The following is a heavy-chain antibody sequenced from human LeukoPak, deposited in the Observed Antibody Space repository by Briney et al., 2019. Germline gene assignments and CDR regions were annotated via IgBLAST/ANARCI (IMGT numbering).Heavy chain of an antibody. CDR3: ARGSYSSSLVYFDY. J-gene: IGHJ4*02. CDR1: GFTFSDYY. D-gene: IGHD6-6*01. V-gene: IGHV3-11*01. CDR2: ISSSGSTI. Sequence: GGSLRLSCAASGFTFSDYYMSWIRQAPGRGLEWVSYISSSGSTIYYADSVKGRFTISRDNAKNSLYLQMNSLRAEDTAVYYCARGSYSSSLVYFDYWGQGTLVTVSS.